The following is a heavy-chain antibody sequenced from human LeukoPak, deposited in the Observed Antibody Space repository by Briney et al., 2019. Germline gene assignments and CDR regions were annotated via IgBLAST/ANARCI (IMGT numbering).Heavy chain of an antibody. Sequence: SETLSLTCAVYGGSFSGYYWSWIRQPPGKGLEWIGEINHSGSTNYNPSLKSRVTISVDTSKNQFSLRLTSVTAADTAVYYCARSEPSYYYDNWGQGTLVTVSS. J-gene: IGHJ4*02. CDR3: ARSEPSYYYDN. D-gene: IGHD1-14*01. CDR1: GGSFSGYY. V-gene: IGHV4-34*01. CDR2: INHSGST.